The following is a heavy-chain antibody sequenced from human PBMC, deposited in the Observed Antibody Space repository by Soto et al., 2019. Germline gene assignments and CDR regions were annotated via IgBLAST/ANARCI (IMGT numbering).Heavy chain of an antibody. J-gene: IGHJ5*02. D-gene: IGHD3-10*01. Sequence: EAPRRLSCAASGFIFENFGMSWVRQAPGKGLEWISSISGSGFKKYYADSVKGRFTISRDNSKSTVYLELNNLSAEDTAVYHCAKNQGVELVPLATVDWFDPWGQGS. V-gene: IGHV3-23*01. CDR1: GFIFENFG. CDR3: AKNQGVELVPLATVDWFDP. CDR2: ISGSGFKK.